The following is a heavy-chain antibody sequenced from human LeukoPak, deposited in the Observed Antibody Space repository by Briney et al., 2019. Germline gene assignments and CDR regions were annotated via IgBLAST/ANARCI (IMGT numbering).Heavy chain of an antibody. CDR1: GYTFTSYY. D-gene: IGHD3-9*01. Sequence: ASVKVSCKASGYTFTSYYMHWVRQAPGQGLEWMGIINPSGGSTSYAQKFQGRVTMTRDTSTSTVYMELSSLRSEDTAVYYCARDQGLYYDILTGVFDLWGRGTLVTVSS. CDR2: INPSGGST. V-gene: IGHV1-46*01. J-gene: IGHJ2*01. CDR3: ARDQGLYYDILTGVFDL.